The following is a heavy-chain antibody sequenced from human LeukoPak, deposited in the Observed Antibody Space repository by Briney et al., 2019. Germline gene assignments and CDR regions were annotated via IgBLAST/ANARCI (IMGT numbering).Heavy chain of an antibody. D-gene: IGHD3-22*01. CDR2: ISYDGNNK. CDR1: GLTFSTYA. J-gene: IGHJ4*02. CDR3: ARGADYYDNRGYYYPDY. V-gene: IGHV3-30*04. Sequence: GGSLRLSCAASGLTFSTYAMHWVRQAPGKGLEWVAVISYDGNNKYNADSVKGRFTISRDNSKNTLDLQMNSLRAEDTAVHYCARGADYYDNRGYYYPDYWGQGTLVTVSS.